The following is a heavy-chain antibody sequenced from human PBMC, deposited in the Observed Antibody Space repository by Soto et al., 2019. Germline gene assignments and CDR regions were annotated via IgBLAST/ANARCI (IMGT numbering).Heavy chain of an antibody. CDR2: ISLYSDGT. CDR3: ARVVPGAEAWFGP. Sequence: ASVKVSCKTSGYTFSNYGITWVRQAPGQPLEWLGWISLYSDGTNYARKFQGRVSMTTDTSTTTAYMELRSLRSDDTAVYYCARVVPGAEAWFGPWGQGTLVTVSS. CDR1: GYTFSNYG. D-gene: IGHD2-2*01. V-gene: IGHV1-18*01. J-gene: IGHJ5*02.